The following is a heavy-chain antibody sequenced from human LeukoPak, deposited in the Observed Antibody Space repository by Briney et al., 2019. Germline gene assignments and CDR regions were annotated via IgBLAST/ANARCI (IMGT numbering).Heavy chain of an antibody. D-gene: IGHD3-22*01. CDR3: ARVLSSGYSPFDY. CDR1: GFTFSSYA. CDR2: ISGNGGGT. V-gene: IGHV3-23*01. Sequence: GGSLRLSCVASGFTFSSYAMTWVRQAPGKGLEWVSVISGNGGGTNYADSVKGRFTISRDNAKNSLSLQMNSLRAEDTGVYFCARVLSSGYSPFDYWGQGILVTVSS. J-gene: IGHJ4*02.